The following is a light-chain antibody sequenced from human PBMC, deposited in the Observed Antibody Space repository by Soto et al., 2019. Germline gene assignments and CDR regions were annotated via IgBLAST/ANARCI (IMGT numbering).Light chain of an antibody. J-gene: IGLJ2*01. CDR1: SSDVGTYNY. CDR2: DVS. V-gene: IGLV2-14*01. Sequence: QSALTQPASVSGSPGQSITISCTGTSSDVGTYNYVSCYQQHAGKVPKLMIYDVSNRPSGVSDRFSGSKSGNTASLTISGLQAEDEADYYCTSYTSSSTLVFGGGTKLTVL. CDR3: TSYTSSSTLV.